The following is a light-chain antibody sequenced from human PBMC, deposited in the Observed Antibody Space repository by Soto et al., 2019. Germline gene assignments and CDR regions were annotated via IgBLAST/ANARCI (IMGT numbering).Light chain of an antibody. CDR2: AAS. CDR1: QSISTY. CDR3: QQSYTAPLT. Sequence: DIQMTQSPSSLSASVGDRVTITCRASQSISTYLNWYQQKPGKAPNLLIFAASTLQGGVPSRFSGSGSGTDFTLTIRSLQPEDFATYYCQQSYTAPLTFGGGTKVEIK. V-gene: IGKV1-39*01. J-gene: IGKJ4*01.